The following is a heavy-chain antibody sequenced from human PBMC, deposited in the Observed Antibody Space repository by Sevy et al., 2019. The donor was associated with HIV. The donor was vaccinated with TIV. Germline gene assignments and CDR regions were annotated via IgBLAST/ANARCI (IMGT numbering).Heavy chain of an antibody. J-gene: IGHJ6*02. D-gene: IGHD3-10*01. CDR1: GYTFISYD. CDR2: MNPNSGNT. Sequence: ASVKVSCKASGYTFISYDIIWVRQASGQGLEWMGWMNPNSGNTGYAQKLQGRVTLTRNTSINTAYMELSSLGSEDTAVYYCARGGRVRGIIGYYGMDVWGHGTTVTVSS. V-gene: IGHV1-8*01. CDR3: ARGGRVRGIIGYYGMDV.